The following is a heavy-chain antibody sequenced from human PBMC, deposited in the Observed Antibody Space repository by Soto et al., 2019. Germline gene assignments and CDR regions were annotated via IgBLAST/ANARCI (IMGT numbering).Heavy chain of an antibody. CDR3: TRQRGRYFYDSSDRRWFDP. CDR1: AGPISSSSFF. Sequence: SETLSLTCTVSAGPISSSSFFWGLIRQPPGKGLEWIGSIYYSGSAYYNPSLKSRVTISVDTSKNRFSLQMSSVTAAEASVYYCTRQRGRYFYDSSDRRWFDPWGQGTLVTVSS. J-gene: IGHJ5*02. CDR2: IYYSGSA. D-gene: IGHD3-22*01. V-gene: IGHV4-39*02.